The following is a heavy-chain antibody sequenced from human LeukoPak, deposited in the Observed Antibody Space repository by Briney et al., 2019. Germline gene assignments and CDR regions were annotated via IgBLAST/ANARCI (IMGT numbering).Heavy chain of an antibody. D-gene: IGHD2/OR15-2a*01. Sequence: PGGSRRLSCAASGFILSGSGMHWVRQAPGKGLEWLAFIQYDGSNKYYADSVKGRFTISRDNSKNTMYLQMNSLRADDTAVYYCASPTSYGFSWASPLDSWGQGTLVTVSS. V-gene: IGHV3-30*02. CDR1: GFILSGSG. J-gene: IGHJ4*02. CDR3: ASPTSYGFSWASPLDS. CDR2: IQYDGSNK.